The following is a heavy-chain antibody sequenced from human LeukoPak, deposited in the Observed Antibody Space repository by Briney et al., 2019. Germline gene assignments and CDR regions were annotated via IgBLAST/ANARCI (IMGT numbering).Heavy chain of an antibody. CDR1: GGSSSEYY. CDR3: AKAALIEPSGTRWFDP. J-gene: IGHJ5*02. D-gene: IGHD1-1*01. Sequence: SETLSLTCAVDGGSSSEYYWNWICQPPGKGLEWIGEINHSGATNYNPSLKSRVTISLDMSKNQFSLRLTSVTAADTAVYYCAKAALIEPSGTRWFDPWGQGTQVRVSS. CDR2: INHSGAT. V-gene: IGHV4-34*01.